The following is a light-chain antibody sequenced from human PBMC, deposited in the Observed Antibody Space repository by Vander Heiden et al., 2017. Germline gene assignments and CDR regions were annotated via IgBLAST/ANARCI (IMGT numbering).Light chain of an antibody. CDR1: QSISSY. V-gene: IGKV1-39*01. CDR3: QQSYSTPFT. Sequence: DIQMTQAPSSLSASVGDRVTITCRASQSISSYLNWYQQKPGKAPKLLLYAASSLQSGVPSRFSGSGSATDFTLTISSLQPEDCATYYCQQSYSTPFTFGPGTKVDIK. CDR2: AAS. J-gene: IGKJ3*01.